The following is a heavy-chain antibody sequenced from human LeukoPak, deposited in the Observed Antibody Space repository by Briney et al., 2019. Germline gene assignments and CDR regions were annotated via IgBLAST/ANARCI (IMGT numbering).Heavy chain of an antibody. D-gene: IGHD4-17*01. CDR1: GFTFSSYA. V-gene: IGHV3-23*01. J-gene: IGHJ6*02. CDR3: AKDLEDGDYYYYGMDV. Sequence: GGSLRLSCAASGFTFSSYAMSWVRQAPGKGLEWVSAISGSGGSTYYADSVKGRFTISRDNSKNTLYLQMNSLRAEDTAVYYCAKDLEDGDYYYYGMDVWGQGTTVTVSS. CDR2: ISGSGGST.